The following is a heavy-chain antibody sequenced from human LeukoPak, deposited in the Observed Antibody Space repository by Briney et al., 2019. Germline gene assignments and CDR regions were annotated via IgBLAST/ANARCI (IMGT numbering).Heavy chain of an antibody. V-gene: IGHV4-34*01. CDR2: INHSGST. CDR1: GGSFSGYY. CDR3: ARVYAILTGPDY. J-gene: IGHJ4*02. Sequence: PSGTLSLTCAVYGGSFSGYYWSWIRQPPGKGLEWIGEINHSGSTNYNPSLKSRVTISVDTSKNQFSLKLSSVTAADTAVYYCARVYAILTGPDYWGQGTLVTVSS. D-gene: IGHD3-9*01.